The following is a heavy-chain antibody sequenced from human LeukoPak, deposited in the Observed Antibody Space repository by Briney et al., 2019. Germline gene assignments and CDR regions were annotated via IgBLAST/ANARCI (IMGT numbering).Heavy chain of an antibody. D-gene: IGHD6-13*01. V-gene: IGHV3-48*01. CDR2: ISSSSSTI. CDR3: AGDSSPDY. Sequence: GGSLRLSCAASGFTFSRYSMNWVRQALGKGLDWVSYISSSSSTIYYADSVRGRFTISRDNAQNSLFLQMNSLRAEDTAVYYCAGDSSPDYWGQGTLVTVSS. J-gene: IGHJ4*02. CDR1: GFTFSRYS.